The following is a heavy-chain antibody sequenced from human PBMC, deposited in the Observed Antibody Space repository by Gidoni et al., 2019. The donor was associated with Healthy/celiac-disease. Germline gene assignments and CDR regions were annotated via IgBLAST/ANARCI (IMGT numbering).Heavy chain of an antibody. CDR2: IYYSGST. D-gene: IGHD3-9*01. Sequence: QVQLQESGPGLVKPSQTLSLTCPVSGGSISSGGYYWSWIRQHPGKGLEWIGYIYYSGSTYYNPSLKSRVTISVDTSKNQFSLKLSSVTAADTAVYYCARTDILTGYAIDYWGQGTLVTVSS. J-gene: IGHJ4*02. V-gene: IGHV4-31*03. CDR1: GGSISSGGYY. CDR3: ARTDILTGYAIDY.